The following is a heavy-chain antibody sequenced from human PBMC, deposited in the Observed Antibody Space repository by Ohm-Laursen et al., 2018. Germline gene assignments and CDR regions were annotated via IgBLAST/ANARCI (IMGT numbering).Heavy chain of an antibody. CDR2: ISAYNGNT. CDR1: GYTFSDYY. D-gene: IGHD3-22*01. J-gene: IGHJ4*02. CDR3: AREYYYDSSGLYVI. V-gene: IGHV1-18*04. Sequence: ASVKVSCKASGYTFSDYYMHWVRQAPGQGLEWMGWISAYNGNTNYAQKLQGRVTMTTDTSTSTAYMELRSLRSDDTAVYYCAREYYYDSSGLYVIWGQGTLVTVSS.